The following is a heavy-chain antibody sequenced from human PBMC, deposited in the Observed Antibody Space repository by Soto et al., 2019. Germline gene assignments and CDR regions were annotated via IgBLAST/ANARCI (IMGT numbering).Heavy chain of an antibody. V-gene: IGHV5-51*01. CDR3: ARLSCTNGVCHKDYYYYYGMDV. J-gene: IGHJ6*02. Sequence: PGESLTISCKGSGYSVTSYWTGWLSQMPWKCLGWNWIIYPGDSDTRYSPSFQGQVTISADKSISTAYLQWSSLKASDTAMYYCARLSCTNGVCHKDYYYYYGMDVWGQGTTVTVSS. CDR1: GYSVTSYW. D-gene: IGHD2-8*01. CDR2: IYPGDSDT.